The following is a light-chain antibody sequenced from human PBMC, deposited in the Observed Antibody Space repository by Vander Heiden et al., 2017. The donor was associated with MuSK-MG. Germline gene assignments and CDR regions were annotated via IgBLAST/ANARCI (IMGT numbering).Light chain of an antibody. CDR2: DVS. J-gene: IGLJ3*02. Sequence: QSALTQPASVSGSPGQSITISCTGTSSDVGGYTYVSCYQQHPAKAPNLMICDVSNRLSGVSTRFSGSKSGNTSSLTISGLQAEDEADYYCSSYTSSSTLDWVCGGGTKLTVL. V-gene: IGLV2-14*01. CDR3: SSYTSSSTLDWV. CDR1: SSDVGGYTY.